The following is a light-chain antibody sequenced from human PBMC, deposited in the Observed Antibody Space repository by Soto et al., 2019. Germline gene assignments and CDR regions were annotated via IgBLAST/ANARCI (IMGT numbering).Light chain of an antibody. CDR2: WAS. Sequence: DIVMTQSPDSLGMSLGERATINCKSSQNILYKSKNKNYLAWYQQKPGQPPELLIYWASTRESGVPDRFSGSGSGTDFTLTINGLQAEDVAVYFCQQYHTTPFTFGPGTKVDIK. J-gene: IGKJ3*01. CDR1: QNILYKSKNKNY. V-gene: IGKV4-1*01. CDR3: QQYHTTPFT.